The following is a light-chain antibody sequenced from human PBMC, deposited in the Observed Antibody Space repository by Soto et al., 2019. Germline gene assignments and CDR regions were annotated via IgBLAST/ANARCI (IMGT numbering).Light chain of an antibody. CDR1: SSNIGAGYD. J-gene: IGLJ1*01. CDR3: QSYDSTLNARYV. V-gene: IGLV1-40*01. CDR2: GNI. Sequence: QSVLTQPPSVSGAPGQRVTISCTGSSSNIGAGYDVHWYQQRPGTAPKLLSFGNINRPSGVPDRFSGSKSGTSASLAITGLQAEDEGDYYCQSYDSTLNARYVFGTGTKVTVL.